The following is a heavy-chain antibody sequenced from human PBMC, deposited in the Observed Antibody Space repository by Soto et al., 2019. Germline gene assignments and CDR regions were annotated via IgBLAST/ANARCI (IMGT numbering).Heavy chain of an antibody. CDR1: GYTFTSYA. Sequence: ASVKVSCKASGYTFTSYAMHWVRQAPGQRLEWMGWINAGNGNTKYSQKFQGRVTITRDTSASTAYMELSSLRSEDTAVYYCARSITMVRGVLNIFEYWGQGTLVNVSS. D-gene: IGHD3-10*01. V-gene: IGHV1-3*01. CDR2: INAGNGNT. CDR3: ARSITMVRGVLNIFEY. J-gene: IGHJ4*02.